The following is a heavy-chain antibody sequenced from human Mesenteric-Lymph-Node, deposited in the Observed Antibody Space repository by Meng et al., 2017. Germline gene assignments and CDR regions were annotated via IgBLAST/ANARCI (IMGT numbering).Heavy chain of an antibody. CDR1: GFTFSSYG. D-gene: IGHD5-18*01. V-gene: IGHV3-33*01. CDR3: ARDPGGYSYGSRFDY. CDR2: IWYDGSNK. Sequence: GESLKISCAASGFTFSSYGMHWVRQAPGKGLEWVAVIWYDGSNKYYADSVKGRFTISRDNSKNTLYLQMNSLRAEDTAVYYCARDPGGYSYGSRFDYWGQGTLVTVSS. J-gene: IGHJ4*02.